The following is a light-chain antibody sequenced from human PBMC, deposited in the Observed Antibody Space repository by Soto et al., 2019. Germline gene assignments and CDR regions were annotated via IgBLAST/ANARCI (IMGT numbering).Light chain of an antibody. V-gene: IGKV3-11*01. Sequence: EIRLTQNPSTLSLSPGERDTLSCRASQSIRNFLAWYQQKPGQAPRLLIYDASNRATGIPPRFSGSGSGTDFTLAISGLQPEDLAVYYCQQRYNWPRTFGQGTKADI. CDR3: QQRYNWPRT. J-gene: IGKJ1*01. CDR1: QSIRNF. CDR2: DAS.